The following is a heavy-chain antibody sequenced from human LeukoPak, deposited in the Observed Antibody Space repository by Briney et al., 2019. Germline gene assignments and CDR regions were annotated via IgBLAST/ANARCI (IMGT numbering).Heavy chain of an antibody. CDR1: GLTFSSYW. J-gene: IGHJ4*02. CDR3: ARVGEYCSDGSCYAGY. V-gene: IGHV3-74*01. D-gene: IGHD2-15*01. Sequence: GGSLRPSCAASGLTFSSYWMHWVRQAPGKGRVWVSRINSDGSSTSYADSVKGRFTISRDNAKNTLYLQMNSLRAEDTAVYYCARVGEYCSDGSCYAGYWGQGTLVTVSS. CDR2: INSDGSST.